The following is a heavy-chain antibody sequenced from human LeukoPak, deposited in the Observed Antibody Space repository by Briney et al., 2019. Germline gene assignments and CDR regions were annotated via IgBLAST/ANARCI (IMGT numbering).Heavy chain of an antibody. CDR1: VYTFPSYF. V-gene: IGHV1-46*01. J-gene: IGHJ4*02. CDR3: ASGTYYYDSSGYYYAGVFDY. D-gene: IGHD3-22*01. CDR2: INPRGGST. Sequence: ASVKVSCEASVYTFPSYFMYWVRQPPGQGLEGMGVINPRGGSTNDAQRFQGRVTMTRDTSTSTVYMELSSLRSEDTAVYYCASGTYYYDSSGYYYAGVFDYWGQGTLVTVSS.